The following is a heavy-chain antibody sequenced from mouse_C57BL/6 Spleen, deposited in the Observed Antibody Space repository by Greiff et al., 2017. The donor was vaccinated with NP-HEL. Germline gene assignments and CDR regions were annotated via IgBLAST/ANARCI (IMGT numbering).Heavy chain of an antibody. J-gene: IGHJ4*01. V-gene: IGHV1-5*01. CDR3: TRRNYYDYPMDY. CDR1: GYTFTSYW. D-gene: IGHD2-4*01. Sequence: VQLQQSGTVLARPGASVKMSCKTSGYTFTSYWMHWVKQRPGQGLEWIGAIYPGNSDTSYNQKFKGKAKLTAVTSASTAYMELSSLTNEDSAGYYCTRRNYYDYPMDYWGQGTSVTVSS. CDR2: IYPGNSDT.